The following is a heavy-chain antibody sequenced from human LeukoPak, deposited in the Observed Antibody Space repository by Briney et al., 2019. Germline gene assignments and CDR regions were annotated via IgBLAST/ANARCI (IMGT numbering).Heavy chain of an antibody. J-gene: IGHJ4*02. CDR2: TSANGDTT. CDR1: GFTFSTYA. Sequence: GGSLRLSCAASGFTFSTYAMSWVRQAPGKGLEWVSTTSANGDTTYYADSVKGRFTISRDNSKITLYLYMNSLRAEDAAVYYCARDVWTGVAVSDYWGQGTLVTVSS. CDR3: ARDVWTGVAVSDY. V-gene: IGHV3-23*01. D-gene: IGHD6-19*01.